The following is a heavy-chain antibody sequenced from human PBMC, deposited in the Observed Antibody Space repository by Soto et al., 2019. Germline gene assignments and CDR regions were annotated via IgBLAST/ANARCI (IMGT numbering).Heavy chain of an antibody. CDR3: AHILSWSGYYPYYFDS. D-gene: IGHD3-3*01. V-gene: IGHV2-5*02. CDR2: SYWDDDK. J-gene: IGHJ4*02. Sequence: QITLKESGPTLVKPTQTLTLTCTFSGFSLTTTGVGVGWIRQPPGKALEWLAFSYWDDDKRYNPSLKSSLTITKEPSKNQVVLTMTNVDLVDTGTYFCAHILSWSGYYPYYFDSWGQGTQVTVSS. CDR1: GFSLTTTGVG.